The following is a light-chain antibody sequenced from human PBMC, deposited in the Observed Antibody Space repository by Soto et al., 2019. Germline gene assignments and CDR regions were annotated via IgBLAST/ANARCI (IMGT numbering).Light chain of an antibody. Sequence: DIQMTQSPSTLSASVGDRVTITCRVSQTISNWLAWYQQKPGKAPKLLIYDASSLEGGVPSRFSGSGSGTEFPLTLSSLQPDDFATYYCQQYYSYWTFGQGTQVEIK. CDR2: DAS. CDR3: QQYYSYWT. CDR1: QTISNW. J-gene: IGKJ1*01. V-gene: IGKV1-5*01.